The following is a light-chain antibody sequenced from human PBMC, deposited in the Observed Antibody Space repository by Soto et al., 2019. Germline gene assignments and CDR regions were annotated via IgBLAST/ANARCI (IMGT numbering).Light chain of an antibody. CDR3: CSYVGSTSVV. CDR1: SSDVGNYDQ. Sequence: QSALTQPASVSGSPGQSITISCTGTSSDVGNYDQVSWYQQQPGKAPKLMIYETSKRPSGVSSRFSASKSGNTASLTISGLQAEDEADYYCCSYVGSTSVVFGGGPKVTVL. J-gene: IGLJ2*01. V-gene: IGLV2-23*01. CDR2: ETS.